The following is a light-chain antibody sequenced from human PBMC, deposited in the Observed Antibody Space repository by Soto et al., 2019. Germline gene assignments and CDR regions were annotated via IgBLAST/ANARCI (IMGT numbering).Light chain of an antibody. CDR3: QQYNSYLLT. J-gene: IGKJ4*01. V-gene: IGKV1-5*01. Sequence: DIQMTQSPSTLSASVGDRVTITCRASQSISSWLAWYQQKPGKAPKLLIYDASSLESGVPSRFSGSGSGTEFTLTISSLQPDEFATYYCQQYNSYLLTVGGGTKVEIK. CDR1: QSISSW. CDR2: DAS.